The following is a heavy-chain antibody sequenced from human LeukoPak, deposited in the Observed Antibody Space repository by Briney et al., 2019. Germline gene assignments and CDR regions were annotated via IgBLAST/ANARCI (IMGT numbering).Heavy chain of an antibody. Sequence: GASVTVSCKASGYTFTSYDINWVRQAPGQGLEWMGWMNPNSGNTGYAQKFQGRVTITRDTSISTAYMELSSLRSEDTAVYHCAGVEMATIAFDYWGQGTLVTVSS. CDR1: GYTFTSYD. D-gene: IGHD5-24*01. V-gene: IGHV1-8*01. J-gene: IGHJ4*02. CDR3: AGVEMATIAFDY. CDR2: MNPNSGNT.